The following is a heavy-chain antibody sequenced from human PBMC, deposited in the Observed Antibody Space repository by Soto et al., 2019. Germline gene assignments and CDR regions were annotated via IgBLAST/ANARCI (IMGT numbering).Heavy chain of an antibody. V-gene: IGHV4-34*01. D-gene: IGHD2-15*01. CDR2: INHSGST. J-gene: IGHJ4*02. Sequence: SETLSLTCAVYGGSFSGYYWSWIRQPPGKGLEWIGEINHSGSTNYNPSLKSRVTISVDTSKNQFSLKLSSVTAADTAVYYCARETLGYCSGGSCYSASYWGQGTLVTVSS. CDR3: ARETLGYCSGGSCYSASY. CDR1: GGSFSGYY.